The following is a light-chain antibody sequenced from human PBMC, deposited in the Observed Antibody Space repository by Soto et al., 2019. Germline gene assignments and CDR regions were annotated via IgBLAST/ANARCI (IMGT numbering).Light chain of an antibody. Sequence: EVVLTQSPDTLSSSPGERVTLSCRASQTIINNYLAWYQQKPGQAPRLLIYDASTRAAGIPDRFSGSESGTAFTLTISRLEPEDFAVYYCHQYGDSPPFTFGQGTRLDIK. V-gene: IGKV3-20*01. CDR1: QTIINNY. CDR2: DAS. CDR3: HQYGDSPPFT. J-gene: IGKJ5*01.